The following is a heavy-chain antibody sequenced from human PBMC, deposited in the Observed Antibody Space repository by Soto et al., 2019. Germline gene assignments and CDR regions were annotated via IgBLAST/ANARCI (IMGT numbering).Heavy chain of an antibody. J-gene: IGHJ4*02. CDR3: ARWAIAARPLGYFDY. D-gene: IGHD6-6*01. Sequence: SVKVSCKASGGTFSSYAISWVRQAPGQGLEWKGGIIPIFGTANYAQKFQGRVTITADESTSTAYMELSSLRSEDTAVYYCARWAIAARPLGYFDYWGQGTLVTVSS. CDR2: IIPIFGTA. CDR1: GGTFSSYA. V-gene: IGHV1-69*13.